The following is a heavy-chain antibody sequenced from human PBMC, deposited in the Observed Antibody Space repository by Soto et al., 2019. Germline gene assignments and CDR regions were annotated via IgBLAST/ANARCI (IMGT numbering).Heavy chain of an antibody. CDR3: ARGRGYRGYDLAY. V-gene: IGHV4-31*03. CDR1: GGSISSGGYY. D-gene: IGHD5-12*01. CDR2: IYYSGST. J-gene: IGHJ4*02. Sequence: QVQLQESGPGLVKPSQTLSLTCTVSGGSISSGGYYWSWIRQHPGKGLEWIGYIYYSGSTYYNPSITTRVXXAXDXXRNQFALKLGSVTAADTAVYYCARGRGYRGYDLAYWGQGTLVTVSS.